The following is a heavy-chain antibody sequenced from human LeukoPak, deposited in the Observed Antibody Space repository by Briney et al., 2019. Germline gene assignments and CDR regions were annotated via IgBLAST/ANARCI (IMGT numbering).Heavy chain of an antibody. Sequence: GGSLRLSCAASGFTFSSYAMSWVRQAPGEGLEWVSYISRSSRTIYYADSVKGRFTISRDNAKNSLYLQMNSLRAEDTAVYYCARALDYDDSRDYWGQGTPVTVSS. CDR3: ARALDYDDSRDY. CDR1: GFTFSSYA. V-gene: IGHV3-48*04. D-gene: IGHD4-17*01. J-gene: IGHJ4*02. CDR2: ISRSSRTI.